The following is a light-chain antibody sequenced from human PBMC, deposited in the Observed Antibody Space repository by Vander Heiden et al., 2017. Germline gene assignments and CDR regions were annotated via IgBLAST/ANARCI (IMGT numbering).Light chain of an antibody. V-gene: IGKV3-20*01. J-gene: IGKJ5*01. CDR1: QSLSSSY. CDR3: QQYGSSPPIT. Sequence: IVLTQSPGTLSSSPGERATLSCRASQSLSSSYLAWYQQKPGQAPRLLIYGASSRATGIPDRFSGSGSGTDFTLTISRLEPEDFAVYYCQQYGSSPPITFGQGTRLEIK. CDR2: GAS.